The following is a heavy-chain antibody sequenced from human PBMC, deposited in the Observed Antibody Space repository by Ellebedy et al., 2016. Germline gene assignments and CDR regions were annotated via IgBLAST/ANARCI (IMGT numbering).Heavy chain of an antibody. Sequence: GESLKISXAASGFTFSSYSMNWVRQAPGKGLEWVSSISSSSYNIYSADSVTGRFTISRDNAKNSLYLQVDSLRAEDTAVYFCARETGNTWFNNCYYYMDVWGKGTTVTVSS. CDR1: GFTFSSYS. CDR2: ISSSSYNI. V-gene: IGHV3-21*06. CDR3: ARETGNTWFNNCYYYMDV. D-gene: IGHD1/OR15-1a*01. J-gene: IGHJ6*03.